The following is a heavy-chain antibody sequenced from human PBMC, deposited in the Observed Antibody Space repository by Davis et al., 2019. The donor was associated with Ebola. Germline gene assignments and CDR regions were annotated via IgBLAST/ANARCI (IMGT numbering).Heavy chain of an antibody. J-gene: IGHJ5*02. CDR3: ARERFLEWFREFDP. Sequence: ASVKVSCKASGYTFTSYAMHWVRQAPGQRLEWMGWINAGNGNTKYSQKFQGRVTITRDTSASTAYMELSSLRSEDTAVYYCARERFLEWFREFDPWGQGTLVTVSS. V-gene: IGHV1-3*01. CDR2: INAGNGNT. D-gene: IGHD3-3*01. CDR1: GYTFTSYA.